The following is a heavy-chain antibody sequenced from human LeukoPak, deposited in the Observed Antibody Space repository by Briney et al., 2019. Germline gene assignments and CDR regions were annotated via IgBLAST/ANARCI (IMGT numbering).Heavy chain of an antibody. Sequence: ASVKVSCKASGYTFTSYYMHWVRQAPGQGLEWMGIINPSGGSTSYAQKFQGRATMTRDTSTSTVYMELSSLRSEDTAVYYCARDAYCSSTSCYIRNFDYWGQGTLVTVSS. CDR1: GYTFTSYY. CDR2: INPSGGST. V-gene: IGHV1-46*03. D-gene: IGHD2-2*02. CDR3: ARDAYCSSTSCYIRNFDY. J-gene: IGHJ4*02.